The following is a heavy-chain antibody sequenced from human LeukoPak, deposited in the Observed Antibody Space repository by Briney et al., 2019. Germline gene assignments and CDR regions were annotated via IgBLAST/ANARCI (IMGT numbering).Heavy chain of an antibody. D-gene: IGHD2-21*02. CDR1: GFTFSSYG. J-gene: IGHJ4*02. Sequence: GGSLRLSCAASGFTFSSYGMSWVRQAPGKGLEWVSVISASGGSTYYADSVKGRFTISRDTSKSTLYLQVNSLRADDTAVYSCAKFKADHCYSPIDYWGQGTLVTVSS. CDR3: AKFKADHCYSPIDY. V-gene: IGHV3-23*01. CDR2: ISASGGST.